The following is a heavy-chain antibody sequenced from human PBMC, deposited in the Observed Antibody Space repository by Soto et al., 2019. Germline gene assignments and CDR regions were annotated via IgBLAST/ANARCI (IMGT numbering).Heavy chain of an antibody. D-gene: IGHD2-2*01. CDR1: GFTFSSYA. J-gene: IGHJ5*02. V-gene: IGHV3-23*01. Sequence: GGSPMLSCAAPGFTFSSYAMSWVRQAPGKGLEWVSAISGSGGITYYADCVKGRFTISRDNSKNTLYLQMNSLGAEDTAVYYCEKESEYQLIYWFDPWGQGTLVTVPS. CDR3: EKESEYQLIYWFDP. CDR2: ISGSGGIT.